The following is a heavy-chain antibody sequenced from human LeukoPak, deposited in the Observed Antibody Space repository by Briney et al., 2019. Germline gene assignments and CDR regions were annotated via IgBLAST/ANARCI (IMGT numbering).Heavy chain of an antibody. Sequence: ASVKVSCKASGYTFTNYYLHWVRQAPGQGLEWMGIITPSGGSATYAQEFQGRVTMTRDTSTSTVYMELSSLRSEDTAVYYCAREGGRVSGSGSYLLSYGIDVWGQGTTVTVSS. CDR2: ITPSGGSA. J-gene: IGHJ6*02. CDR1: GYTFTNYY. V-gene: IGHV1-46*01. CDR3: AREGGRVSGSGSYLLSYGIDV. D-gene: IGHD3-10*01.